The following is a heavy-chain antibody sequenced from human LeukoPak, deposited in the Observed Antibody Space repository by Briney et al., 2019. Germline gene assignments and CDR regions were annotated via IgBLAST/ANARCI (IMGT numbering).Heavy chain of an antibody. CDR1: GFSFSSYW. J-gene: IGHJ4*02. Sequence: GGSLRLSCAASGFSFSSYWMDWVRRAPGTGLEWVANVKQDESEKYYIDSVKGRFTISRDNAKNSVSLQMNSLRAEDTAVYYCARDSGGSLDYWGQGTLVSVSS. D-gene: IGHD2-15*01. CDR3: ARDSGGSLDY. V-gene: IGHV3-7*03. CDR2: VKQDESEK.